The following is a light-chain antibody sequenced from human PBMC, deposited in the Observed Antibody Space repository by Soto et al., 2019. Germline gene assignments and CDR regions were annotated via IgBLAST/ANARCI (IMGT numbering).Light chain of an antibody. CDR2: GAS. CDR3: QQYGSSPNT. CDR1: QSVSSSY. Sequence: EIVLTQSPGTLSLSPGERATLSSRASQSVSSSYLAWYQQKPGQAPSLLIYGASSRATGIPDRFSGSGSGTDFTLTISRLEPEDFAVYYCQQYGSSPNTFGQGTKVDIK. J-gene: IGKJ2*01. V-gene: IGKV3-20*01.